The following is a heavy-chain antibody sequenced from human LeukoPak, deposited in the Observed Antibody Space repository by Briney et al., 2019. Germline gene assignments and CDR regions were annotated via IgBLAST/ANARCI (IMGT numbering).Heavy chain of an antibody. CDR3: ARKRGSIWGGGRDAFDI. CDR1: GGTFSSYA. CDR2: IVPIFGTA. Sequence: ASVKVSCKASGGTFSSYAISWVRQAPGQGLEWMGGIVPIFGTANYAQKFQGRVTITADESTSTAYMELSSLRSEDTAVYYCARKRGSIWGGGRDAFDIWGQGTMVTVSS. V-gene: IGHV1-69*13. J-gene: IGHJ3*02. D-gene: IGHD3-10*01.